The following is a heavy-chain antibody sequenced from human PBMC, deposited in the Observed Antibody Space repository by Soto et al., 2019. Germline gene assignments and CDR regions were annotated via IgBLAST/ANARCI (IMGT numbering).Heavy chain of an antibody. V-gene: IGHV3-7*03. CDR3: ARDHLILPAHDFFYGSDV. CDR2: IPQDGVDG. J-gene: IGHJ6*02. Sequence: AGSLRLSCEVSGFTFSMYSMSWVRQSPGKGLEWVAKIPQDGVDGHYADSVKGRFTISRDNGKNSLYLQLNNLRAEDTAVYYCARDHLILPAHDFFYGSDVWVRGATVTVSS. CDR1: GFTFSMYS. D-gene: IGHD2-21*02.